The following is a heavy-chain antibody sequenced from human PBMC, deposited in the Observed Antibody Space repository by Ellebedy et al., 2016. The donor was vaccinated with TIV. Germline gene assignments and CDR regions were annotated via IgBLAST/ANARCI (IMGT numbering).Heavy chain of an antibody. CDR3: ARESRGSGSYYPPPYDY. CDR1: GYTFTGYY. V-gene: IGHV1-2*04. Sequence: ASVKVSCXASGYTFTGYYMHWVRQAPGQGLEWMGWINPNSGGTNYAQKFQGWVTMTRDTSISTAYMELSRLRSDDTAVYYCARESRGSGSYYPPPYDYWGQGTLVTVSS. J-gene: IGHJ4*02. CDR2: INPNSGGT. D-gene: IGHD3-10*01.